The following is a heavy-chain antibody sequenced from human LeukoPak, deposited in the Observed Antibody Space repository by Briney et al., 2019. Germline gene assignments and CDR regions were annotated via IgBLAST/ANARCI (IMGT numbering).Heavy chain of an antibody. J-gene: IGHJ4*02. D-gene: IGHD5-12*01. V-gene: IGHV4-59*01. CDR2: VHYSGSP. Sequence: KASETLSLTCTVSGGSNYGSWIRQPPGKGLEWIGYVHYSGSPNYNPSLTSRVTISVATSKNQFSLTLSSVTAADTAVYYCARHSGYSGYDSPFFDYWGQGTLVTVSS. CDR1: GGSNY. CDR3: ARHSGYSGYDSPFFDY.